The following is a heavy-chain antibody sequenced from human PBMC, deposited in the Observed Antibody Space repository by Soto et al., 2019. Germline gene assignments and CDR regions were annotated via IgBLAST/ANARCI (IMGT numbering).Heavy chain of an antibody. CDR1: GYFISSGYY. Sequence: PSETLALTCAVTGYFISSGYYWCWIRQTPGKGLEWIGSMFHTGSTHYNPSLKHRVTISVDTSKNHFSLRLSSVTASDTAVYYCARGHIVVVPTGGWFDPWGQGTLVTVSS. CDR2: MFHTGST. V-gene: IGHV4-38-2*01. CDR3: ARGHIVVVPTGGWFDP. D-gene: IGHD2-2*01. J-gene: IGHJ5*02.